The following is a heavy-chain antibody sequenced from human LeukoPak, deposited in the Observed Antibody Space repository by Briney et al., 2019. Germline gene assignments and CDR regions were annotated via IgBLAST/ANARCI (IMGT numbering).Heavy chain of an antibody. CDR2: IYYSGST. V-gene: IGHV4-31*03. D-gene: IGHD3-22*01. CDR1: GGSISRGGYY. CDR3: AGDGACYDSSGIFDY. Sequence: SETLSLTCTASGGSISRGGYYWSWIRQHPGKGLEWIGYIYYSGSTYYNPCLKSRATISVDTSKNQFSLKLSSVTAAVTVVYYCAGDGACYDSSGIFDYWGQGTLVTVSS. J-gene: IGHJ4*02.